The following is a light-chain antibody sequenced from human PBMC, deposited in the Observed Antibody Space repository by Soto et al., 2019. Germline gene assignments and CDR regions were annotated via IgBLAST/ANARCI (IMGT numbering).Light chain of an antibody. J-gene: IGLJ1*01. CDR2: KGT. CDR1: SDDVGAYNS. V-gene: IGLV2-23*01. Sequence: QSALAQPASVSGSPGQSITIICTGTSDDVGAYNSVSWYQQLPHKAPQVILYKGTQRPSGVSSRFSGSTSGNAASLTISGLQADDEADYFCCSSAPESTYVFGTGTKVTVL. CDR3: CSSAPESTYV.